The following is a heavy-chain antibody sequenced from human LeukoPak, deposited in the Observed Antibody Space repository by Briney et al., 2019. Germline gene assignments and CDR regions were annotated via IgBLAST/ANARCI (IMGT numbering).Heavy chain of an antibody. J-gene: IGHJ3*02. V-gene: IGHV3-48*01. D-gene: IGHD4-17*01. CDR2: ISSSSSTI. CDR3: ARGNSYGDYEGDAFDI. CDR1: GFTFSSYS. Sequence: GGSLILSCAASGFTFSSYSMNWVRQAPGKGLEWVSYISSSSSTIYYADSVKGRFTISRDNAKNSLYLQMNSLRAEDTAVYYCARGNSYGDYEGDAFDIWGQGTMVTVSS.